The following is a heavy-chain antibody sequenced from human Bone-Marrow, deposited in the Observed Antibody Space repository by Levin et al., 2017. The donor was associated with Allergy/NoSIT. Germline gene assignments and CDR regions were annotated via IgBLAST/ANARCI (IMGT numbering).Heavy chain of an antibody. D-gene: IGHD3-10*01. CDR1: GFSLSRNG. Sequence: GGSLRLSCEVSGFSLSRNGMHWVRQAPGKGLEWLAVISYDGSNKNYADSMKGRFTISSDTSKNTLYLQMSSLRTEDTAVYYCTRGITYYFDLWGQGTLVTVSS. CDR2: ISYDGSNK. V-gene: IGHV3-30*04. J-gene: IGHJ4*02. CDR3: TRGITYYFDL.